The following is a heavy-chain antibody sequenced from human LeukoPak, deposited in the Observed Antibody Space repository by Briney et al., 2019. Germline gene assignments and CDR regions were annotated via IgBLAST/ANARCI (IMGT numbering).Heavy chain of an antibody. V-gene: IGHV1-69*05. D-gene: IGHD7-27*01. Sequence: GASVKVSCKASGGTFSSYAISWVRQAPGQGLEWMGGIIPIFGTANYAQKFQGRVTITTDGSTSTAYMELSSLRSEDTAVYYCAREAGDGGLCYWGQGTLVTVSS. CDR2: IIPIFGTA. CDR1: GGTFSSYA. CDR3: AREAGDGGLCY. J-gene: IGHJ4*02.